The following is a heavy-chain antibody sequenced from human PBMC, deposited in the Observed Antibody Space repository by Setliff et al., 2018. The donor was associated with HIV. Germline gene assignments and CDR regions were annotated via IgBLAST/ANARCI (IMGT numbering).Heavy chain of an antibody. CDR1: GESFSTYF. Sequence: SETLSLTCAVYGESFSTYFWNWIRQPPGKGLEWIGQINHSGNTNYNPSLKSRVTISMGTARNQFSLKLRSVTAADTAVYYCATGLIMAPDYWGQGSLVTVSS. CDR3: ATGLIMAPDY. D-gene: IGHD2-8*01. J-gene: IGHJ4*02. V-gene: IGHV4-34*01. CDR2: INHSGNT.